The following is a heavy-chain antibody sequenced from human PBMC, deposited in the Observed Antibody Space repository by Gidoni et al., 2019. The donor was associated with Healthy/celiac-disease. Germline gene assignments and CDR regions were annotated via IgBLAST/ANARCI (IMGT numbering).Heavy chain of an antibody. V-gene: IGHV4-39*01. CDR1: GGSISSSSYY. Sequence: QLQLQESGPGLVKPSDTLSPTCTVSGGSISSSSYYWGWIRQPPGKGLEWIGSIYYSGSTYYNPSLKSRVTISVDTSKNQFSLKLSSVTAADTAVYYCATHDSSGYAFDYWGQGTLVTVSS. J-gene: IGHJ4*02. CDR3: ATHDSSGYAFDY. CDR2: IYYSGST. D-gene: IGHD3-22*01.